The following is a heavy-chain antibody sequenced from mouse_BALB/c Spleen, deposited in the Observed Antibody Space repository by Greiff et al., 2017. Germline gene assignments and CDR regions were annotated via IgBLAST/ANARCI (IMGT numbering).Heavy chain of an antibody. CDR1: GYSITSGYY. D-gene: IGHD2-14*01. CDR3: ARAYYRYDYAMDY. Sequence: EVKLMESGPGLVKPSQSLSLTCSVTGYSITSGYYWNWIRQFPGNKLEWMGYISYDGSNNYNPSLKNRISITRDTSKNQFFLKLNSVTTEDTATYDCARAYYRYDYAMDYWGQGTSVTVSS. CDR2: ISYDGSN. V-gene: IGHV3-6*02. J-gene: IGHJ4*01.